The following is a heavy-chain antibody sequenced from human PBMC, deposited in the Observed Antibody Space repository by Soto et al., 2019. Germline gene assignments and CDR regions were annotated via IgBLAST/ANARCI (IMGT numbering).Heavy chain of an antibody. CDR1: GGSISSYY. J-gene: IGHJ4*02. V-gene: IGHV4-59*01. CDR2: IYYSGST. Sequence: SETLSLTCTVSGGSISSYYWTWIRQFPGKGLEWIGNIYYSGSTNYNPLLKSRVTISVDTSKNQFSLKLSSVTAADTAVYYCVRANYFDYWGQGTLVTVSS. CDR3: VRANYFDY.